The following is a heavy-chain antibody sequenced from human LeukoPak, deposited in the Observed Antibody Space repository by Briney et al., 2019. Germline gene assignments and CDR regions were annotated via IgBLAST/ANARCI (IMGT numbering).Heavy chain of an antibody. D-gene: IGHD6-13*01. J-gene: IGHJ6*02. CDR2: INAGNGNT. Sequence: ASVKVSCKASGYTFTSYAMHWVRQAPGQRLEWMGWINAGNGNTKYSQKFQGRVTITRDTSASTAYMELSSLRSEDTAVYYCARDLGNSSSWYRSYYYYGMDVWGQGTTVTVSS. CDR3: ARDLGNSSSWYRSYYYYGMDV. V-gene: IGHV1-3*01. CDR1: GYTFTSYA.